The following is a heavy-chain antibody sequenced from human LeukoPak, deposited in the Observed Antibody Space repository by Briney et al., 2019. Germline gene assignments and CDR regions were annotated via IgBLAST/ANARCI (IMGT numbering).Heavy chain of an antibody. J-gene: IGHJ3*02. Sequence: SETLSLTGTVSGGSISSYYWGWIRQPPGKGLEWIGTMYYSGSTYYNPSLKSRVTISVDTSKNQFSLKLSSVTAADTAVYYCARADPLWFGELSGAFDIWGQGIMVTVSS. CDR2: MYYSGST. CDR3: ARADPLWFGELSGAFDI. CDR1: GGSISSYY. V-gene: IGHV4-39*07. D-gene: IGHD3-10*01.